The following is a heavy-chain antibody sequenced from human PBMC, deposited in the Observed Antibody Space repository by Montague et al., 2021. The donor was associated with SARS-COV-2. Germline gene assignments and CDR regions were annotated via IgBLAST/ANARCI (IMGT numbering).Heavy chain of an antibody. D-gene: IGHD3-22*01. CDR2: ISSSGSTI. Sequence: SLRLSCAASGFTFSSYEMNWVRQAPGKGLEWVSCISSSGSTIYYADSVKGRFTISRGNAKNSPYLQMNSLRAEDTAVYYCARAGYYDSSGYGYYWGQGTLVTVSS. J-gene: IGHJ4*02. CDR1: GFTFSSYE. V-gene: IGHV3-48*03. CDR3: ARAGYYDSSGYGYY.